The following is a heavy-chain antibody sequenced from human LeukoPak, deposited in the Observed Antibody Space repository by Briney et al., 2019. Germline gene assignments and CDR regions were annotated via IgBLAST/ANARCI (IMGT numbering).Heavy chain of an antibody. CDR1: GGSISSNSYF. Sequence: PSETLSLTCTVSGGSISSNSYFWGWIRQPPGKGLEWIGSIYYSGSGSTYYNPSLKSRVTMSVDTPKNQFSLKLNSVTAADTAVYYCARAIYDVFFDFWGQGTLVTVSS. CDR3: ARAIYDVFFDF. V-gene: IGHV4-39*07. J-gene: IGHJ4*02. D-gene: IGHD3-3*01. CDR2: IYYSGSGST.